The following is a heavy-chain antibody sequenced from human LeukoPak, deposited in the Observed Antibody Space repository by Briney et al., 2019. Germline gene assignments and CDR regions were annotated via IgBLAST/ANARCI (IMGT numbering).Heavy chain of an antibody. Sequence: AGGSLRLSCAASGLSFNNYAMNWVRQAPGKGLEWVSGISGSGDSTYYTGSVKGRFTISRDNSKNALYLQMNSLRAEDTAVYYCAKRTIFGVVMTPYHYDHWGQGTLVTVSP. J-gene: IGHJ4*02. V-gene: IGHV3-23*01. CDR1: GLSFNNYA. D-gene: IGHD3-3*01. CDR3: AKRTIFGVVMTPYHYDH. CDR2: ISGSGDST.